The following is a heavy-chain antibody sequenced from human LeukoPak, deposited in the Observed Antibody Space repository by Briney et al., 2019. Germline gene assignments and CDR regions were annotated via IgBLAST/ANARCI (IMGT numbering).Heavy chain of an antibody. J-gene: IGHJ4*02. CDR1: GFTLSSYW. Sequence: PGGSLRLSCPAPGFTLSSYWIPWVRQAPGKGLVWVPRINRDGSTSIYADSVKGRFTISRDIANNTLYLEMNSLRAEDTAVYYCAKNGPGLDYFDYWGQGTLVTVSS. D-gene: IGHD3-10*01. CDR2: INRDGSTS. V-gene: IGHV3-74*01. CDR3: AKNGPGLDYFDY.